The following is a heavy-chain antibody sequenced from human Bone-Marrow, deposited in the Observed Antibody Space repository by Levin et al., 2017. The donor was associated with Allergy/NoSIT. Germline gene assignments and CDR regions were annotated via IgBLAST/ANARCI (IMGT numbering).Heavy chain of an antibody. Sequence: PGGSLRLSCRISGFIFADYAMSWVRRAPGRGLEWVSSLDGSSGKTLYADSVKGRFTISREYSKDTLFLQMNSLRAEDTARYYCAKDRPELEVRSDYFDYWGQGALVTVSS. CDR2: LDGSSGKT. V-gene: IGHV3-23*01. CDR1: GFIFADYA. CDR3: AKDRPELEVRSDYFDY. D-gene: IGHD1-1*01. J-gene: IGHJ4*02.